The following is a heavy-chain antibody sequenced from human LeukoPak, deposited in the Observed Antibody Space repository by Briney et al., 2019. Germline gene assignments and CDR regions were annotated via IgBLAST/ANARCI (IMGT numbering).Heavy chain of an antibody. J-gene: IGHJ6*03. CDR1: GYTFIGYY. Sequence: ASVKVSCKASGYTFIGYYLHWVRQAPGQGLEWMGWINPNSGNTGYAQKFQGRVTMTRNTSISTAYMELSSLRSEDTAVYYCARAYSSSWYFYYYYMDVWGKGTTVTISS. V-gene: IGHV1-8*02. CDR3: ARAYSSSWYFYYYYMDV. CDR2: INPNSGNT. D-gene: IGHD6-13*01.